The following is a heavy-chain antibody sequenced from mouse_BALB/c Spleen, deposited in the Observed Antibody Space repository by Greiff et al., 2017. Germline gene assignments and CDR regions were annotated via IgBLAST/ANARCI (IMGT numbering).Heavy chain of an antibody. Sequence: QVQLQQSGAELMKPGASVKISCKATGYTFSSYWIEWVKQRPGHGLEWIGEILPGSGSTNYNEKFKGKATFTADTSSNTAYMQLSSLTSEDSAVYYCARGYYCYAMDYWGQGTSVTVSS. V-gene: IGHV1-9*01. CDR3: ARGYYCYAMDY. CDR2: ILPGSGST. D-gene: IGHD1-1*01. J-gene: IGHJ4*01. CDR1: GYTFSSYW.